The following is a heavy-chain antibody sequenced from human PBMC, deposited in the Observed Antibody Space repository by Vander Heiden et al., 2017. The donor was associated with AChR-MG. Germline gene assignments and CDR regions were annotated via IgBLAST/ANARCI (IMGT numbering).Heavy chain of an antibody. Sequence: EVQLLESGGGLVQPGGSLRLSCAASGFTFSSYAMSGVRQDPGKGLEWVSAISGSGGSTYYADSVKGRFTISRDNSKNTLYLQMNSLRAEDTAVYYCAKDPEYYYDSSGYYTGAFDIWGQGTMVTVSS. V-gene: IGHV3-23*01. CDR2: ISGSGGST. J-gene: IGHJ3*02. D-gene: IGHD3-22*01. CDR1: GFTFSSYA. CDR3: AKDPEYYYDSSGYYTGAFDI.